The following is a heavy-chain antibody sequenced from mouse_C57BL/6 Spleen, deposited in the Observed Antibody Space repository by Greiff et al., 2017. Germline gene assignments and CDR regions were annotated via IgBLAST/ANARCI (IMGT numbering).Heavy chain of an antibody. CDR3: ARSGGNYGDYAMDY. V-gene: IGHV1-54*01. J-gene: IGHJ4*01. Sequence: VQLQQSGAELVRPGTSVKVSCKASGYAFTNYLIEWVKQRPGQGLEWIGVINPGSGGTNYNEKFKGKATLTADKSSSTAYMQLSSLTSEDSAVYFCARSGGNYGDYAMDYWGQGTSVTVSS. CDR2: INPGSGGT. CDR1: GYAFTNYL. D-gene: IGHD1-1*02.